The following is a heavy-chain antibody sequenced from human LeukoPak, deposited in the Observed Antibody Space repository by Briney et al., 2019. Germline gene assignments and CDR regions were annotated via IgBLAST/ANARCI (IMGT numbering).Heavy chain of an antibody. Sequence: GGSLRLSCAASGFTFSISAMKWVRQAPGKGLEWVSSISGGGTTYYADSVRGRFIISRDDSKNTLYLQMNSLRAEDTAVYYCAKLLMANDYGDPWGQGTLVTVSS. J-gene: IGHJ5*02. CDR3: AKLLMANDYGDP. CDR1: GFTFSISA. D-gene: IGHD4-17*01. CDR2: ISGGGTT. V-gene: IGHV3-23*01.